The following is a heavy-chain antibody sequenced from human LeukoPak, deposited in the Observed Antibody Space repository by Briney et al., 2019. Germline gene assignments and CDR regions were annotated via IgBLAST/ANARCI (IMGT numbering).Heavy chain of an antibody. D-gene: IGHD2-21*02. CDR3: AKTTAMTATSYYYYYGMDV. J-gene: IGHJ6*01. Sequence: PGGSLRLSCAASGFTFGSYAMSWVRQAPGKGLEWVSGMSGSDTNTYYADSVKGRFTISRDNSKNTLYLQINSLRAEDTAAYYCAKTTAMTATSYYYYYGMDVWGQGTTVTVSS. CDR2: MSGSDTNT. V-gene: IGHV3-23*01. CDR1: GFTFGSYA.